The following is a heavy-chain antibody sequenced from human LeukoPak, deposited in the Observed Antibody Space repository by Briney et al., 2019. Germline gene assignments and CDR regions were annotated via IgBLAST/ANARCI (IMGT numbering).Heavy chain of an antibody. J-gene: IGHJ5*02. CDR3: ANVIVRAHVFDP. CDR1: GGSFISNI. Sequence: ASVKVSCKASGGSFISNIIGWVRQAPGQGLEGMGWINPNSGGTNYAQKFQGRVTMTRDTAISTDYMEMSRLRSDDTAVYYCANVIVRAHVFDPWGQGTLVTVS. V-gene: IGHV1-2*02. D-gene: IGHD2/OR15-2a*01. CDR2: INPNSGGT.